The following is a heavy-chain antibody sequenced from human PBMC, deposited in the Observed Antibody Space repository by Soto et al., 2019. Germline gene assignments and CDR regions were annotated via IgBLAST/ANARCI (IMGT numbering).Heavy chain of an antibody. Sequence: PGGSLRLSCAASGFTFSSYGMHWVRQAPGKGLEWVAVISYDGSNKYYADSVKGRFTISRDNSKNTLYLQMNSLRAEDTAVYYCAKGTTYYDFWSGGAAGVSQDGMDVWGQGTTVTVSS. D-gene: IGHD3-3*01. CDR3: AKGTTYYDFWSGGAAGVSQDGMDV. CDR1: GFTFSSYG. J-gene: IGHJ6*02. V-gene: IGHV3-30*18. CDR2: ISYDGSNK.